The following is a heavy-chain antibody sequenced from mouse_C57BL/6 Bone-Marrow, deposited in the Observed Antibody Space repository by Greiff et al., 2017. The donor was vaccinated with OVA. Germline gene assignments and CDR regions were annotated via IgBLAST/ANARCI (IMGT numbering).Heavy chain of an antibody. CDR1: GYTFTSYW. CDR2: IYPSDSET. CDR3: ARWGGFAY. Sequence: VKLQQPGAELVRPGSSVKLSCKASGYTFTSYWMDWVKQRPGQGLEWIGNIYPSDSETHYNQKFKDKATLTVDKSSSTAYMQLSSLTSEDSAVYYCARWGGFAYWGQGTLVTVSA. J-gene: IGHJ3*01. V-gene: IGHV1-61*01.